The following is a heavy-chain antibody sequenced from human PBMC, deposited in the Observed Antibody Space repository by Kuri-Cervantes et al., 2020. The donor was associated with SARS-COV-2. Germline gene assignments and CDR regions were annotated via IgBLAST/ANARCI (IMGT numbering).Heavy chain of an antibody. J-gene: IGHJ2*01. V-gene: IGHV5-51*01. CDR3: AKGRGYWYSDL. Sequence: KVSCKGSGYTFPNYLIGWARQMPGKGLEWMASIYPGDSSTQYSPSFQGPVSISADKSTDTAYLQWSSLKASDTAIYFCAKGRGYWYSDLWGRGTLVTVSS. CDR2: IYPGDSST. CDR1: GYTFPNYL.